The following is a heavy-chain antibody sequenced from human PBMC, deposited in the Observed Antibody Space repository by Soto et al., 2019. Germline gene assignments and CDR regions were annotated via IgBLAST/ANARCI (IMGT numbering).Heavy chain of an antibody. CDR1: RDTFTSYY. V-gene: IGHV1-46*01. CDR3: ARSSGGNFGIIIEGTNWFAP. CDR2: INPHGGST. Sequence: ASVKVSCKAPRDTFTSYYINWVRQDPGQGLEWMGVINPHGGSTAYAQKFKGRVTLTRDTSASTVYMEVSSLPSEDTAMYYCARSSGGNFGIIIEGTNWFAPWGQGTLVTVSS. D-gene: IGHD1-26*01. J-gene: IGHJ5*02.